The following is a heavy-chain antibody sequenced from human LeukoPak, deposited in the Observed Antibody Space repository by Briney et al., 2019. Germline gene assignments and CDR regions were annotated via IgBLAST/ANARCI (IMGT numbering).Heavy chain of an antibody. CDR3: ARRAINSVMFDY. D-gene: IGHD3-16*01. CDR1: GDSISTYY. CDR2: IHYSGST. J-gene: IGHJ4*02. Sequence: SETLSLTCTVSGDSISTYYWSWIRQPPGKGLEWIGYIHYSGSTNYNPSLRSRVTISVDTSKNQFSLKLSSATAADTAVYFCARRAINSVMFDYWGQGTLVTVSS. V-gene: IGHV4-59*08.